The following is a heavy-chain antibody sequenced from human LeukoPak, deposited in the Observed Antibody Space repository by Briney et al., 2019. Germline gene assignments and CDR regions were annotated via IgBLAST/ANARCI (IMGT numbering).Heavy chain of an antibody. J-gene: IGHJ4*02. CDR2: ISYDGSNK. V-gene: IGHV3-30*18. CDR3: AKDLNWSMDY. D-gene: IGHD1-20*01. Sequence: GGSLRLSCAASGFTFSSYGMHWVRQAPGKGLEWVAVISYDGSNKYYADSVKGRFTISRDNSKNTLYLQMNSLRAEDTAVYYCAKDLNWSMDYWGQGTLATVSS. CDR1: GFTFSSYG.